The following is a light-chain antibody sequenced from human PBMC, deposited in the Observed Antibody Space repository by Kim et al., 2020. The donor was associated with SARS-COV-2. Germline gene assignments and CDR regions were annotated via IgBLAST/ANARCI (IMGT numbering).Light chain of an antibody. Sequence: ASVGDTVTITCQTSEDISNYLNWFQQKPGKAPKLLSYAASSLKSGVSPRFSGSGSGTDFSLTLTNLQPEDSATYYCQQCYSAPWTFGQGTKLEI. CDR1: EDISNY. J-gene: IGKJ2*02. CDR2: AAS. V-gene: IGKV1-39*01. CDR3: QQCYSAPWT.